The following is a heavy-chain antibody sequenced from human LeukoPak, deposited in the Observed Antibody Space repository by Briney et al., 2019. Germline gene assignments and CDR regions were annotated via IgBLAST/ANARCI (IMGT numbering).Heavy chain of an antibody. Sequence: SETLSLTCTVSGGSISSYYWSWIRQPPGKGLEWIGYIYYSGSTNYNPSLKSRVTISVDTSKNQFSLKLSSVTAADTAVYYCARGLRQQLGYFQHWGQGTLVTVSS. V-gene: IGHV4-59*01. CDR1: GGSISSYY. CDR2: IYYSGST. CDR3: ARGLRQQLGYFQH. D-gene: IGHD6-13*01. J-gene: IGHJ1*01.